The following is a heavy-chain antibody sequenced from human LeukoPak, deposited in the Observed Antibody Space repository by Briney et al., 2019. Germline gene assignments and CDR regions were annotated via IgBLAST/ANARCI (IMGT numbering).Heavy chain of an antibody. J-gene: IGHJ6*03. Sequence: GGSLRLSCAASGFTLSSYAMSWVRQAPGKGLEWVSAISDTGNTYHADSVKGRFTISRDNSKNTLYLQMNSLRAEDTAVYYCAKGRGTMVRGVYNDYCYMDVWGKGTTVTVSS. V-gene: IGHV3-23*01. CDR3: AKGRGTMVRGVYNDYCYMDV. CDR1: GFTLSSYA. D-gene: IGHD3-10*01. CDR2: ISDTGNT.